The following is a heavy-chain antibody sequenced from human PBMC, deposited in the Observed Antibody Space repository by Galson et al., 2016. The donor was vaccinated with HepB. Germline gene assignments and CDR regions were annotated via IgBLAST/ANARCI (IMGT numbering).Heavy chain of an antibody. Sequence: SLRLSCAASGLIVSANYLTWVRQAPGKGLEGVSVIYSDGRPYYSDSVKGRFTISRDNSKNTVYLQMNSLRADDTAVYYCARDMYTGSYIIDYWGQGTLVTVSS. D-gene: IGHD1-26*01. J-gene: IGHJ4*02. CDR1: GLIVSANY. CDR3: ARDMYTGSYIIDY. CDR2: IYSDGRP. V-gene: IGHV3-53*01.